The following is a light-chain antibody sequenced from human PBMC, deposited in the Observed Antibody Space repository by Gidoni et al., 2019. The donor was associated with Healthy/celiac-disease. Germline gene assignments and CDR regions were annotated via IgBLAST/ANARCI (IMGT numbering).Light chain of an antibody. Sequence: DIQMTQSPSSLSASVGDRVTITCQASQDISNYLNWYQQKPVKDPKLLIYDASNLETGVPSRCSGSGSGTDFTFTISSLQPEDIATYYCQQYDNLPPLTFGGGTKVEIK. CDR3: QQYDNLPPLT. J-gene: IGKJ4*01. CDR2: DAS. V-gene: IGKV1-33*01. CDR1: QDISNY.